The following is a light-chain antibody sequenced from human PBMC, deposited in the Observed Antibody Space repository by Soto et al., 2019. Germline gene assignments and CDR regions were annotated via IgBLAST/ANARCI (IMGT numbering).Light chain of an antibody. CDR3: QQPYSNILT. Sequence: DIQMTQSPSSLSASVGDRVTITCRASQSISNYLNWYQQKPGKAPKVLIYAASSLQSGVPSRFSGSGSGTDFTLTISSLQPEDFATYYCQQPYSNILTFGPGTKVDI. J-gene: IGKJ3*01. CDR2: AAS. CDR1: QSISNY. V-gene: IGKV1-39*01.